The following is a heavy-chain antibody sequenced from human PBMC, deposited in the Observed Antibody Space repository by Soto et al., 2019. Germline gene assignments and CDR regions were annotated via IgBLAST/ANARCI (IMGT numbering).Heavy chain of an antibody. Sequence: SETLSLTCSVSGDSISNSRFYWAWIRQPPGEGLEWIGYIYHTGNAYYNPSLKSRVTISVDTSKNQFSLKLSSVTAADAAVYYCARDRMRDIAMVGDAFDIWGQGTMVTVSS. CDR2: IYHTGNA. CDR1: GDSISNSRFY. CDR3: ARDRMRDIAMVGDAFDI. V-gene: IGHV4-39*07. J-gene: IGHJ3*02. D-gene: IGHD5-18*01.